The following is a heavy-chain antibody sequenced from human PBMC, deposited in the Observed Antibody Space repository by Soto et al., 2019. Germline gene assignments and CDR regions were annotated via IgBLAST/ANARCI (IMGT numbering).Heavy chain of an antibody. D-gene: IGHD3-22*01. Sequence: PGGSLRLSCAASGFNFSNYWMNWVRQAPGKGLEWVANIKQDEGEEYYVDSVKGRFTISRDNAKNSLLLQMNSLRAEDTAVYYCARGAPSYYASSGYCNYWGQGTLVTVSS. CDR1: GFNFSNYW. CDR3: ARGAPSYYASSGYCNY. J-gene: IGHJ4*02. V-gene: IGHV3-7*04. CDR2: IKQDEGEE.